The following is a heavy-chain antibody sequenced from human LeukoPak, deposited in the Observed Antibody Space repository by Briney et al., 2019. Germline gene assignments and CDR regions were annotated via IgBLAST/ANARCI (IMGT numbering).Heavy chain of an antibody. CDR1: GFTFSDHY. CDR3: VALIRGLGY. CDR2: SRNRDHSYST. J-gene: IGHJ4*02. Sequence: GGSLRLSCAASGFTFSDHYMDWVRQAPGKGLDWIGRSRNRDHSYSTEYAASVKGRFTVSRADSENSLYLQMNSLKTDDTAVYYCVALIRGLGYWGQGTLVTGSS. D-gene: IGHD3-10*01. V-gene: IGHV3-72*01.